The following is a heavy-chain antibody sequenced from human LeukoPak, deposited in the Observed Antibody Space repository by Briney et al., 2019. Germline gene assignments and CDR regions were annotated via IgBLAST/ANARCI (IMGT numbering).Heavy chain of an antibody. Sequence: ASVKISCKASGYTFTIYYIHWVRQAPGQGLEWMGMINPSGGSTSYAQKFQGRVTVTRDTSTSTVYMELSSLTSEDTAVYYCARDLRSDSNWFDPWGQGALVTVSS. J-gene: IGHJ5*02. CDR3: ARDLRSDSNWFDP. CDR1: GYTFTIYY. D-gene: IGHD1-26*01. V-gene: IGHV1-46*01. CDR2: INPSGGST.